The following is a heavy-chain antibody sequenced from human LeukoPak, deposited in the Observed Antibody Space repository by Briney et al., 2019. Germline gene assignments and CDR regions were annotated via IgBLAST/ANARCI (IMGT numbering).Heavy chain of an antibody. Sequence: SETLSLTCTVSGGSISSYYWSWIRQPPGQGLGWIGYMYYSGSTNYNPSLKSRVTISVDTSKNQFSLKMSSVTAADTAVYYCARGGADGLRLGGYFDYWGQGTLVTVSS. CDR2: MYYSGST. CDR1: GGSISSYY. CDR3: ARGGADGLRLGGYFDY. J-gene: IGHJ4*02. V-gene: IGHV4-59*13. D-gene: IGHD5-12*01.